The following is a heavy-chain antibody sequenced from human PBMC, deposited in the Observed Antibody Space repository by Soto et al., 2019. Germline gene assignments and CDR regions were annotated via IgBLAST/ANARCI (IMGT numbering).Heavy chain of an antibody. V-gene: IGHV4-34*01. Sequence: SETLSLTCAVYGGSFSGYYWSWIRHPPGKGLEWIGEVNHSGSTNYNPSLKSRVTISVDTSKNQFSLKLSSVTAADTAVYYCARGVRITMVRGGKKPVHVAFDIWGEGTMVTVS. CDR1: GGSFSGYY. CDR2: VNHSGST. CDR3: ARGVRITMVRGGKKPVHVAFDI. J-gene: IGHJ3*02. D-gene: IGHD3-10*01.